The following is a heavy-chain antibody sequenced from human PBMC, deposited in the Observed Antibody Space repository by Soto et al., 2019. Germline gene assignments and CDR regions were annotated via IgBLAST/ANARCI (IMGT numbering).Heavy chain of an antibody. CDR3: ARAVVIAAAGRAPFDY. D-gene: IGHD6-13*01. CDR2: TYYRSKWYN. Sequence: SQTLSLTCVISGDSVSSNSAAWNWIRQSPSRGLEWLGRTYYRSKWYNDYAVSVKSRITINPDTSKNQFSLQLNSVTPEDTAVNYWARAVVIAAAGRAPFDYWGQGPLVTV. CDR1: GDSVSSNSAA. V-gene: IGHV6-1*01. J-gene: IGHJ4*02.